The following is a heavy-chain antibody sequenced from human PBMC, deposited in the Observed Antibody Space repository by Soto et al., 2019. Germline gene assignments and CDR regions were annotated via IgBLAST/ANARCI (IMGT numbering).Heavy chain of an antibody. CDR3: AREGNRFQY. D-gene: IGHD3-10*01. CDR2: ISGSGSSI. J-gene: IGHJ1*01. V-gene: IGHV3-11*01. CDR1: GFTFSDYH. Sequence: QVQLVESGGGLVKPGGSLRLSCAASGFTFSDYHMSWIRQAPGKGLGWISYISGSGSSIDYADSVKGRFTISRDNAKNSLSLQMNSLRGEDTAVYYCAREGNRFQYWGQGTLVTVSS.